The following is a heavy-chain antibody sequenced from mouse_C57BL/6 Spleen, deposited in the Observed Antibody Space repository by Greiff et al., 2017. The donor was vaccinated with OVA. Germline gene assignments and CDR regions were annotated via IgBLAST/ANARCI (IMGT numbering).Heavy chain of an antibody. J-gene: IGHJ1*03. CDR3: TRSTGTWYFDV. CDR1: GYTFPDYE. V-gene: IGHV1-15*01. D-gene: IGHD4-1*01. Sequence: VQLQQSGAELVRPGASVTLSCKASGYTFPDYEMHWVKQTPVPGLEWIGAIDPETGGTVYNQKFKGTAILTADKSSSTVDMELRSLTSEDSAVYYCTRSTGTWYFDVWGTGTTVTVSS. CDR2: IDPETGGT.